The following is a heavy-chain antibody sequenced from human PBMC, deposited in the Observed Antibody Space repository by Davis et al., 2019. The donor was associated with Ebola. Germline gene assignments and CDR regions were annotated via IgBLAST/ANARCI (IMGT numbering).Heavy chain of an antibody. J-gene: IGHJ4*02. Sequence: PSETLSLTCTVSGGSVSSGSYYWSWIRQPPGKGLEWIGYIYYSGSTNYNPSLKSRVTISVDTSKNQFSLKLSSVTAADTAVYYCAKATTSYYYDSSGYPYFDYWGQGTLVTVSS. V-gene: IGHV4-61*01. CDR3: AKATTSYYYDSSGYPYFDY. CDR1: GGSVSSGSYY. CDR2: IYYSGST. D-gene: IGHD3-22*01.